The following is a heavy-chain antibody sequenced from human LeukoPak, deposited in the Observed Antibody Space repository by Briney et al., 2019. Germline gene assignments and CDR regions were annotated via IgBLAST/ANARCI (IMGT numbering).Heavy chain of an antibody. V-gene: IGHV4-31*03. Sequence: KTSETLSLTCTVSGGSISSGGYYWSWIRQHPGKGLEWIGYIYYSGSTYYNPSLKSRVTMPVDTSKNQFSLKLIFVTAADTAVYYCARGYGSGSYDYWGQGTLVTVSS. CDR1: GGSISSGGYY. J-gene: IGHJ4*02. CDR3: ARGYGSGSYDY. CDR2: IYYSGST. D-gene: IGHD3-10*01.